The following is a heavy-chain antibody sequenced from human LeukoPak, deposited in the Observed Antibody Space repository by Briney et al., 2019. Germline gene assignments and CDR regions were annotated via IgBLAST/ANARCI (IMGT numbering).Heavy chain of an antibody. V-gene: IGHV3-30-3*01. CDR2: ISYDGSNK. J-gene: IGHJ4*02. CDR3: ARDGHGDYGVFDY. Sequence: GSLRLSCAASGFTFSSYWMHWVRQAPGKGLEWVAVISYDGSNKYYADSVKGRFTISRDNSKNTLYLQMNSLRAEDTAVYYCARDGHGDYGVFDYWGQGTLVTVSS. CDR1: GFTFSSYW. D-gene: IGHD4-17*01.